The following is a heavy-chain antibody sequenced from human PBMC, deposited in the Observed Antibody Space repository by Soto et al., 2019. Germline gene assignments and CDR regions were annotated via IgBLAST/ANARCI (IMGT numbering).Heavy chain of an antibody. CDR3: ARGPIDCSGGSCRYYFDY. D-gene: IGHD2-15*01. Sequence: QVQLVESGGGVVQPGRSLRLSCAASGFTFSNYAMHWVRQAPGKGLEWVAVISYDGSIKYYADSVKGRFTISRDNSKNTLYLQMNSQRADDTTMYYCARGPIDCSGGSCRYYFDYWGQGTLVTVSS. V-gene: IGHV3-30-3*01. CDR2: ISYDGSIK. CDR1: GFTFSNYA. J-gene: IGHJ4*02.